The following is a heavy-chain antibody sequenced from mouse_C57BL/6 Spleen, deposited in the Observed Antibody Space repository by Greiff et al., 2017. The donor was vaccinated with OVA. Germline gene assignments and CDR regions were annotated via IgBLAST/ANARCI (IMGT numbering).Heavy chain of an antibody. J-gene: IGHJ3*01. CDR1: GYTFTDYY. V-gene: IGHV1-26*01. CDR2: INPNNGGT. CDR3: ARSLYDYDGVLAWFAY. D-gene: IGHD2-4*01. Sequence: EVQLQQSGPELVKPGASVKISCKASGYTFTDYYMNWVKQSHGKSLEWIGDINPNNGGTSYNQKFKGKATLTVDKSSSTAYMELRSLTSEDSAVYYCARSLYDYDGVLAWFAYWGQGTLVTVSA.